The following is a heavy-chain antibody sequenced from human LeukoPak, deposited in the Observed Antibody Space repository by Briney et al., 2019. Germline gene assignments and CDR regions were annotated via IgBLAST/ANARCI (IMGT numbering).Heavy chain of an antibody. J-gene: IGHJ4*02. Sequence: PGGSLRLSCAASGFTFDDYAMHWVRQAPGKGLEWVSGISWNSGSIGYADSVKGRFTISRDNAKDSLYLQMNSLRAEDTALYYCAKDRYSSGWVFDYWGQGTLVTVSS. V-gene: IGHV3-9*01. CDR3: AKDRYSSGWVFDY. D-gene: IGHD6-19*01. CDR1: GFTFDDYA. CDR2: ISWNSGSI.